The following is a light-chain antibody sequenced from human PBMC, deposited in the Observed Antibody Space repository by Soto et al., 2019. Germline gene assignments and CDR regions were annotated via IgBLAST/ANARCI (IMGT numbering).Light chain of an antibody. CDR2: ASS. J-gene: IGKJ4*01. CDR1: QDIFGF. V-gene: IGKV1-33*01. CDR3: QQYDGLPLT. Sequence: DIKLTQSPSSLSASVGDTVTITCQANQDIFGFLAWYQVKPDKAPKLLISASSNLKRGVPSRFSGSGSGTDFSLTITSLQPEDSAIYYCQQYDGLPLTFGGGTQVEIK.